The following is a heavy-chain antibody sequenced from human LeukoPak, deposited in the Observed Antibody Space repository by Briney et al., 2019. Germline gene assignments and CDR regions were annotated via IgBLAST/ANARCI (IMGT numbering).Heavy chain of an antibody. V-gene: IGHV3-7*01. CDR1: GFTFSNYW. D-gene: IGHD3-10*01. CDR3: ARVPTPLGSGLFDY. J-gene: IGHJ4*02. Sequence: GGSLRLSCGASGFTFSNYWMSWVRQAPGEGLEWVANIGPDGNEKYYVDSVTGRFTMSRDNAKNSLDLQMNSLRAEDTAVYYCARVPTPLGSGLFDYWGQGTLVTVSS. CDR2: IGPDGNEK.